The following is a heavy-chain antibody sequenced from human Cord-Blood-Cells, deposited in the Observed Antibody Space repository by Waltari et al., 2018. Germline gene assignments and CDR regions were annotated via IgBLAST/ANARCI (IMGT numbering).Heavy chain of an antibody. V-gene: IGHV4-31*03. J-gene: IGHJ3*02. Sequence: QVQLQEPGPGLVKPSQTLSLTCTVPGGSISSGGYSWSLIRPTPGKGLEWIGYIYYGGSTYYNPSLKSRVTISVDTSKNQFSLKLSSVTAADTAVYYCARDPSMSGYDTIDAFDIWGQGTMVTVSS. D-gene: IGHD5-12*01. CDR1: GGSISSGGYS. CDR3: ARDPSMSGYDTIDAFDI. CDR2: IYYGGST.